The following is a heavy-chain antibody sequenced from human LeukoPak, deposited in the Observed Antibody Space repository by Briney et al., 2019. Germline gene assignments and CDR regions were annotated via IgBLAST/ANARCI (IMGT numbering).Heavy chain of an antibody. CDR2: IYPGDSDT. J-gene: IGHJ4*02. CDR3: ARRLGYCSSTSCYTLDY. D-gene: IGHD2-2*02. CDR1: GYSFTSYW. V-gene: IGHV5-51*01. Sequence: GESLKISCKGSGYSFTSYWIGWVRQMPGKGLEWMGIIYPGDSDTRYSPSFQGQVTISADKSISTAYLQWSSLKASDTAMYYCARRLGYCSSTSCYTLDYWGQGTLVTVSS.